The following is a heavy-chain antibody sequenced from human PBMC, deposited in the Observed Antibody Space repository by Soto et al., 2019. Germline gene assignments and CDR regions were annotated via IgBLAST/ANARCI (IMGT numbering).Heavy chain of an antibody. CDR3: ASGGHIDY. CDR2: IWPDAGEK. Sequence: GGSLRLSCAASGLSFGRFWMSWVRQAPGKGLEWVAIIWPDAGEKNYVASVTGRFTVSRNNADKSLYLQMNNLRVEDTAVYFCASGGHIDYLGPGTLVTVSS. V-gene: IGHV3-7*01. CDR1: GLSFGRFW. J-gene: IGHJ4*02.